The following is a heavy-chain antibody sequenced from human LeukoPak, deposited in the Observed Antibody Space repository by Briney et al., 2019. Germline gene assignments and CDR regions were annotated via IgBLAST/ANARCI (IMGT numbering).Heavy chain of an antibody. Sequence: PGGSLRLSCAASGFTFSSYAMIWVRQAPGKGLEWVSAITPSGDRTYYAGSVKGRLTISRDNSKNTLYLQMNSLRADDTAVYYCAKLEGGSIDWGQGTLVTVSS. D-gene: IGHD3-16*01. J-gene: IGHJ4*02. CDR3: AKLEGGSID. CDR1: GFTFSSYA. CDR2: ITPSGDRT. V-gene: IGHV3-23*01.